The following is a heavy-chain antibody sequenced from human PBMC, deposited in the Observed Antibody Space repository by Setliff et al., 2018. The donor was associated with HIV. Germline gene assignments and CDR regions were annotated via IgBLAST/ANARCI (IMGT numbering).Heavy chain of an antibody. D-gene: IGHD3-3*01. Sequence: GGSLRLSCVASGFTFSRYWMSWVRQAPGKGLEWVAIIWYDGSSKYYADSVKGRFTISRDNAKNTVYLQLTSLRAEDTAVYYCARGNFGAAIRLQAFDLWGRGTKVTVSS. CDR1: GFTFSRYW. J-gene: IGHJ3*01. CDR2: IWYDGSSK. CDR3: ARGNFGAAIRLQAFDL. V-gene: IGHV3-33*07.